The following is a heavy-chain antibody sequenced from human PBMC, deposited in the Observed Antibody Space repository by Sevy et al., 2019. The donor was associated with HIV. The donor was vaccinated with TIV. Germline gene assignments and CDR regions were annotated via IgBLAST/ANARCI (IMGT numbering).Heavy chain of an antibody. CDR2: INSDGKIK. V-gene: IGHV3-74*01. CDR3: GRGSTGTFGH. CDR1: GFTLSIYW. Sequence: GGSLRLSCAASGFTLSIYWMHWVRQVPGKGLVWVSHINSDGKIKRYADSVEGRFTISRDNAEKTVYLQMNRLRADDTAVYYCGRGSTGTFGHWGQGTLVTVSS. D-gene: IGHD3-9*01. J-gene: IGHJ4*02.